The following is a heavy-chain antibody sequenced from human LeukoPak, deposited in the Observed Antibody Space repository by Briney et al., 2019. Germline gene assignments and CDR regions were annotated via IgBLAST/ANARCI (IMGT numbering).Heavy chain of an antibody. D-gene: IGHD6-13*01. CDR2: IRYDGSNK. V-gene: IGHV3-30*02. J-gene: IGHJ4*02. CDR1: GFTFSSYG. Sequence: GGSLRLSCAASGFTFSSYGMHWVRQAPGKGLEWVAFIRYDGSNKYYADSVKGRSTISRDNSKNTLYLQMNSLRAEDTAVYYCATLYSSSWSAFDYWGQGTLVTVSS. CDR3: ATLYSSSWSAFDY.